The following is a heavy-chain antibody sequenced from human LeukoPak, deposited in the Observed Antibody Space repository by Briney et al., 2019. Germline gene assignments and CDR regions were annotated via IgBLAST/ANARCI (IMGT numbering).Heavy chain of an antibody. V-gene: IGHV4-34*01. CDR3: ARGSVYGY. J-gene: IGHJ4*02. D-gene: IGHD5/OR15-5a*01. CDR2: INHSGST. CDR1: GGSFSGYY. Sequence: PSETLSLTCAVYGGSFSGYYWSWIRQPPGKGLEWIGEINHSGSTNYNPSLKSRVTISVDTSKNQCSLKLSSVTAADTAVYYCARGSVYGYWGQGTLVTVSS.